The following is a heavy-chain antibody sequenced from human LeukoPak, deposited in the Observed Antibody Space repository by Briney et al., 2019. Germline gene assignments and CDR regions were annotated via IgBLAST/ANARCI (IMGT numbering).Heavy chain of an antibody. J-gene: IGHJ6*03. CDR1: GFTFSNYG. D-gene: IGHD4-11*01. CDR3: AKEKNDYSDYSYMDV. CDR2: IRYDGSNK. Sequence: GGSLRLSCAASGFTFSNYGMHWVRQAPGKGLEWVAFIRYDGSNKYCADSVKGPLTVSRDNTKTTLYLQMNSLRAEDTAAYYCAKEKNDYSDYSYMDVWGKGTTVTVSS. V-gene: IGHV3-30*02.